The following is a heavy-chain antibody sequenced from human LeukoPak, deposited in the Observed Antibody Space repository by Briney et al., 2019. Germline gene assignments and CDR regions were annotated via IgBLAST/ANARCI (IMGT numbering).Heavy chain of an antibody. V-gene: IGHV3-7*01. J-gene: IGHJ6*02. CDR1: GFTFSSYW. CDR3: ARDGPATPSYYYYYGMDV. Sequence: PGGSLRLSCAASGFTFSSYWMSWVRQAPGKGLEWVANIKQDGSEKYYVDSVKGRFTISRDNAKNSLYLQMNSLRAEDTAVYYCARDGPATPSYYYYYGMDVWGQGTTVTVSS. CDR2: IKQDGSEK.